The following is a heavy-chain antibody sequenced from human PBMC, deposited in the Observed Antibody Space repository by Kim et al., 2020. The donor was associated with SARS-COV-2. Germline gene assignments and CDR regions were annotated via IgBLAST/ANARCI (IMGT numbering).Heavy chain of an antibody. V-gene: IGHV4-34*01. Sequence: RGTISVDTSKNQFSLKLSSVTAADTAVYYCARAPYYYGSGSYIGIAFDIWGQGTMVTVSS. D-gene: IGHD3-10*01. CDR3: ARAPYYYGSGSYIGIAFDI. J-gene: IGHJ3*02.